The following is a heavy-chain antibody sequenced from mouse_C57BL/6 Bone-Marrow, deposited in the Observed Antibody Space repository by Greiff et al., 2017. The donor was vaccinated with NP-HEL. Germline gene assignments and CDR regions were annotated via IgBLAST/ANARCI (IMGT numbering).Heavy chain of an antibody. J-gene: IGHJ2*01. D-gene: IGHD4-1*01. CDR2: IYPGSGST. CDR3: ASLTAYFDY. V-gene: IGHV1-55*01. Sequence: QVQLQQPGAELVKPGASVKMSCKASGYTFTSYWITWVKQRPGQGLEWIGDIYPGSGSTNYNEKLKSKATLTVDPAYSTAYMQLSSLTSEDSAVYDCASLTAYFDYWGQGTTLTVSS. CDR1: GYTFTSYW.